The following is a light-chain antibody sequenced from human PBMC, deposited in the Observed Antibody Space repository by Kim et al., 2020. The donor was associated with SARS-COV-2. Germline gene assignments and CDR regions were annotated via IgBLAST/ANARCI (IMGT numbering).Light chain of an antibody. CDR2: GAS. V-gene: IGKV3-15*01. J-gene: IGKJ1*01. CDR3: QQYNNWWT. CDR1: QSVSSN. Sequence: EIVMPQSPATLSVSPGERATLSCRASQSVSSNLAWYQQKPGQAPRVLIYGASTRATGIPARFSGSGSGTEFTLTISSLQSEDFAVYYCQQYNNWWTFGQGTKVDIK.